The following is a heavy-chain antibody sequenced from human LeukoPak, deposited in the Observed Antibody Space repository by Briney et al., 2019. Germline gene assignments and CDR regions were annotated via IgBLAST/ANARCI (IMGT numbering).Heavy chain of an antibody. V-gene: IGHV3-7*03. D-gene: IGHD6-13*01. Sequence: PGGFLRLSCAASGFIFSSYWMSWVRQAPGKGLEWVANIKQDGSEKYYVDSVKGRFTISRDNAKNSLYLQMNSLRAEDTAVYYCARDQRVAAAGTVYYFDYWGQGTLVTVSS. CDR1: GFIFSSYW. J-gene: IGHJ4*02. CDR2: IKQDGSEK. CDR3: ARDQRVAAAGTVYYFDY.